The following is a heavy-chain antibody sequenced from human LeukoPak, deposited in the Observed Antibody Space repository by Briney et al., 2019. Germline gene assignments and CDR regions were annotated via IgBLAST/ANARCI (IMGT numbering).Heavy chain of an antibody. CDR2: IGPAGDT. CDR1: GVTFSGYD. J-gene: IGHJ4*02. D-gene: IGHD3-16*01. CDR3: ARALRGYDGYYED. Sequence: GGSLRLSCAASGVTFSGYDLGWVRQSTRKGLEWVSAIGPAGDTYYSGSVKGRFTISREDAQNSFDLQMNSLRAGDTAVYYCARALRGYDGYYEDWGQGTLVTVSS. V-gene: IGHV3-13*01.